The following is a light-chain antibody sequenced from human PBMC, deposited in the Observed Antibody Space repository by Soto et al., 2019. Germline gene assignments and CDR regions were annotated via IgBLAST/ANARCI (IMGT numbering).Light chain of an antibody. CDR2: GAS. J-gene: IGKJ1*01. Sequence: DIQMTQSPSTLSASVGDRVTITCRASQSISSWLAWYQQKPGKAPKLLIYGASSLESGVPSRFSGSGSGTEFTLTISSLQPDDFATYYCRQYNFYRTFGQGTKV. CDR1: QSISSW. V-gene: IGKV1-5*01. CDR3: RQYNFYRT.